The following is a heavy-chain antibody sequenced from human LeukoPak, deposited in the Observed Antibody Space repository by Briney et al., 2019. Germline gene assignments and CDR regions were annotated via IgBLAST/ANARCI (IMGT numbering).Heavy chain of an antibody. V-gene: IGHV4-59*11. CDR2: IYYSGSN. D-gene: IGHD3-16*01. Sequence: PSATLSLPFPGSGGSISSHYWSWVRPPPRKGLEWIWYIYYSGSNNYNPPLKSGVTISVDTSKSQFSLKLSSVTAADTAVYYCARWGRGSRSDVVGWFDPWGQGTLVTVSS. J-gene: IGHJ5*02. CDR1: GGSISSHY. CDR3: ARWGRGSRSDVVGWFDP.